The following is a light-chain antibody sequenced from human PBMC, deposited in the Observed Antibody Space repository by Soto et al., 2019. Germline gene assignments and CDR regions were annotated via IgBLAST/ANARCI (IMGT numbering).Light chain of an antibody. CDR3: QQYGASIPVT. CDR2: GAS. V-gene: IGKV3-20*01. CDR1: QSVSNSN. J-gene: IGKJ3*01. Sequence: EFVLTQSPGTLSLSPGERATLSCRASQSVSNSNLAWYQQKPGQAPRPLIYGASNRATGVPDRFSGSESGTDFTLTISSLEPDNFAVYYCQQYGASIPVTFGPGTKVEIK.